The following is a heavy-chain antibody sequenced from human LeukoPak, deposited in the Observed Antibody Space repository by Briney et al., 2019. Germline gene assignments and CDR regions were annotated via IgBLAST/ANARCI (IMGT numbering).Heavy chain of an antibody. CDR3: ARSLSSSPSFDY. CDR2: IYYSGST. J-gene: IGHJ4*02. D-gene: IGHD6-6*01. CDR1: GVSISSYY. V-gene: IGHV4-59*01. Sequence: SETLSLTCTVSGVSISSYYWSWIRQPPGKGLEWIGYIYYSGSTNYNPSLKSRVTISVDTSKNQFSLKLSSVTAADTAVYYCARSLSSSPSFDYWGQGTLVTVSS.